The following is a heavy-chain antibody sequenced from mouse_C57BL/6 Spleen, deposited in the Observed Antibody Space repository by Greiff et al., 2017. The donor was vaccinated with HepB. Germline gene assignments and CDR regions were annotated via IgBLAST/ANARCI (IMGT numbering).Heavy chain of an antibody. J-gene: IGHJ3*01. CDR3: AREGYYYGSSYEY. V-gene: IGHV5-4*01. CDR1: GFTFSSYA. Sequence: EVHLVESGGGLVKPGGSLKLSCAASGFTFSSYAMSWVRQTPEKRLEWVATISDGGSYTYYPDNVKGRFTISRDNAKNNLYLQMSHLKSEDTAMYYCAREGYYYGSSYEYWGQGTLVTVSA. D-gene: IGHD1-1*01. CDR2: ISDGGSYT.